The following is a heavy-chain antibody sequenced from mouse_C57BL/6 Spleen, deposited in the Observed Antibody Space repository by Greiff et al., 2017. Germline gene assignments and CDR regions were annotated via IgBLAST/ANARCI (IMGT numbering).Heavy chain of an antibody. CDR1: GFTFSSYA. J-gene: IGHJ2*01. D-gene: IGHD1-1*01. Sequence: EVKVVESGGGLVQPGGSLKLSCAASGFTFSSYAISWVRQTPEKRLEWVGTISDGGSYTYYPDNVKGRFTISRDNAKNNLYLKMRQLKSEDTALYDSARGGTTVVDPDCWGQGTTLTVSS. V-gene: IGHV5-4*03. CDR2: ISDGGSYT. CDR3: ARGGTTVVDPDC.